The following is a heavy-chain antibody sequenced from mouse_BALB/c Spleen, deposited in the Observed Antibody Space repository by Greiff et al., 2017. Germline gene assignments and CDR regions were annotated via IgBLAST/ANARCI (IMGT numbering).Heavy chain of an antibody. CDR2: IYPGDGDT. D-gene: IGHD1-1*01. CDR1: GYAFSSYW. Sequence: VQLQQSGAELVRPGSSVKISCKASGYAFSSYWMNWVKQRPGQGLEWIGQIYPGDGDTNYNGKFKGKATLTADKSSSTAYMQLSSLTSEDSAVYFCARWGTTVDFDYWGQGTTLTVSS. J-gene: IGHJ2*01. V-gene: IGHV1-80*01. CDR3: ARWGTTVDFDY.